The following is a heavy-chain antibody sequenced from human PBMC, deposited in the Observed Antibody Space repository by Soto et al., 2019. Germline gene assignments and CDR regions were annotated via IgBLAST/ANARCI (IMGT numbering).Heavy chain of an antibody. J-gene: IGHJ6*03. V-gene: IGHV4-31*03. CDR2: IYYSGST. D-gene: IGHD2-2*01. Sequence: QVQLQESGPGLVKPSQTLSLTCTVSGGSISSGGYYWSWIRQHPGKGLEWIGYIYYSGSTYYNPSLKIRVTISVDTLKNQFSLQLSSVTAADTAVYYCARDRDCSSTSCTYMDVWGKGTTVTVSS. CDR3: ARDRDCSSTSCTYMDV. CDR1: GGSISSGGYY.